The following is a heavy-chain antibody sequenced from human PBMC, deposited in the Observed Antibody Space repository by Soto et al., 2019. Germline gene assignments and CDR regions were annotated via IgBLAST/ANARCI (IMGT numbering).Heavy chain of an antibody. V-gene: IGHV3-23*01. J-gene: IGHJ4*02. CDR2: INGGGSTT. D-gene: IGHD2-15*01. Sequence: EVHLLESGGGLVQPGGSLRLSCAASGFTFRSYVMSWVRQAPGKGLEWVSAINGGGSTTYYAEFVKGRFTISRDNGENTVYVHMTSLTAEDTVIYYCVKAAGRFCCGGRSCPPSGGQGTLVTVSS. CDR1: GFTFRSYV. CDR3: VKAAGRFCCGGRSCPPS.